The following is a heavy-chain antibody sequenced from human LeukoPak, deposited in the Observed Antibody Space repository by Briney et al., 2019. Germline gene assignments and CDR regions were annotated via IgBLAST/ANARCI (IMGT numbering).Heavy chain of an antibody. J-gene: IGHJ4*02. Sequence: GGSLRLSCAASGFTFSSYAMSWVRQAPGKGLEWVSTIFGSGDDTYYADSVKGRFTISRDSSKNTLYLQMSSLRADVTAVYYCAKRGIAEAASFDYWGQGTLVTVSS. CDR3: AKRGIAEAASFDY. V-gene: IGHV3-23*01. CDR2: IFGSGDDT. CDR1: GFTFSSYA. D-gene: IGHD6-13*01.